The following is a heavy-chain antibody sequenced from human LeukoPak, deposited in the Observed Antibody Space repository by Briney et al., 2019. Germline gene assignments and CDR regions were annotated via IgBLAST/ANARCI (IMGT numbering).Heavy chain of an antibody. V-gene: IGHV1-2*02. CDR1: GYAFRDYY. J-gene: IGHJ5*02. Sequence: EASVKVSCKASGYAFRDYYIHWVRQTPGQGLGWMGWINPNSGGTNYAQKFQGRVTMTRDTSISTAYMELSRLRSDDTAVYYCAREDYGDYNWFDPWGQGTLVTVSS. CDR2: INPNSGGT. D-gene: IGHD4-17*01. CDR3: AREDYGDYNWFDP.